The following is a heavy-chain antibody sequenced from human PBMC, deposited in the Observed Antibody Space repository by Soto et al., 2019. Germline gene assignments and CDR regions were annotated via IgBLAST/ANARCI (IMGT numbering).Heavy chain of an antibody. D-gene: IGHD6-6*01. Sequence: SETLSLTCTVSGGSISSSSYYWGWIRQPPGKGLEWIGSIYYSGSTYYNPSLKSQVTISVDTSKTLFSLKLNSVTAADTAVYYCARRRVIYSSSSGPKYNWFDLWGQGTLVTVSS. J-gene: IGHJ5*02. CDR1: GGSISSSSYY. CDR2: IYYSGST. V-gene: IGHV4-39*01. CDR3: ARRRVIYSSSSGPKYNWFDL.